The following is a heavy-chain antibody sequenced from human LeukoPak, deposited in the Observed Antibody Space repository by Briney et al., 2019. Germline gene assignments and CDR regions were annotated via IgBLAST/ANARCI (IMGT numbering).Heavy chain of an antibody. Sequence: SETLSLTCTVSGGSISSYYWSWIRQPPGKGLEWIGYIYHSGSTNYNPSLKSRVTISVDTSKNQFSLKLSSVTAADTAVYYCARGGLLSHYYYYYMDVWGKGTTVTVSS. V-gene: IGHV4-59*01. D-gene: IGHD2-21*01. J-gene: IGHJ6*03. CDR1: GGSISSYY. CDR2: IYHSGST. CDR3: ARGGLLSHYYYYYMDV.